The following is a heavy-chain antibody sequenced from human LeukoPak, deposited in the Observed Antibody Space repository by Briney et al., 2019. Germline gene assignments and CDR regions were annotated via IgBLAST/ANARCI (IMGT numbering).Heavy chain of an antibody. D-gene: IGHD3-22*01. J-gene: IGHJ4*02. CDR2: INPNNGHT. CDR1: GYTFTSSH. Sequence: ASVKVSCKASGYTFTSSHINWVRQATGQGLEWMEWINPNNGHTGFAQMFQGRVTMTRDTSTSTVYMELSSLRSEDTAVYYCARDFRLNYYDSDFCGYWGQGTLVTVSS. V-gene: IGHV1-8*01. CDR3: ARDFRLNYYDSDFCGY.